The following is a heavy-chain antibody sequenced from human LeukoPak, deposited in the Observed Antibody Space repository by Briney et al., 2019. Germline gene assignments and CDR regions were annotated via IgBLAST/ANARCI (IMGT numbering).Heavy chain of an antibody. CDR1: GFIFSSHE. D-gene: IGHD6-13*01. CDR3: VRDSGGIPDY. Sequence: PGGSLRLSCAASGFIFSSHEMNWVRQAPGKGLEWLSSISSTSIYIYYADSVKGRYTISRENAKNSLYLQMNSLRAEDTAVYYCVRDSGGIPDYWGQGTLVTVSS. CDR2: ISSTSIYI. J-gene: IGHJ4*02. V-gene: IGHV3-21*01.